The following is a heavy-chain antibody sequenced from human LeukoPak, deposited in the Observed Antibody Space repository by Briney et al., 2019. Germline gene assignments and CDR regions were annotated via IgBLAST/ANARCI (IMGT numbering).Heavy chain of an antibody. CDR1: GFTFSTYD. D-gene: IGHD6-19*01. V-gene: IGHV3-33*01. Sequence: GRSLRLSCAASGFTFSTYDMHWVRQAPGKGLEWVAIIWYDESNKYCTDSVKGRFTISRDNSKNTLYLQMNSLRAEDTAVYYCARPIAVAGPFDVWGQGTLVTVSS. J-gene: IGHJ4*02. CDR3: ARPIAVAGPFDV. CDR2: IWYDESNK.